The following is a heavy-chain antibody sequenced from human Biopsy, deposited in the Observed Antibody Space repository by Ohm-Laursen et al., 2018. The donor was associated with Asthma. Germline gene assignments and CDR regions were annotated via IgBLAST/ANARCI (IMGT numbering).Heavy chain of an antibody. CDR2: ISSSSSYI. CDR1: GFTLISYS. D-gene: IGHD4-17*01. V-gene: IGHV3-21*01. CDR3: ARDRYGDYVGWFDP. Sequence: SLRLSCAASGFTLISYSMNWVRQAPGKGLEWVSSISSSSSYIYYADSVKGRITISRDNAKNSLYLQMNSLRAEDTAVYYCARDRYGDYVGWFDPWGQGTLVTVSS. J-gene: IGHJ5*02.